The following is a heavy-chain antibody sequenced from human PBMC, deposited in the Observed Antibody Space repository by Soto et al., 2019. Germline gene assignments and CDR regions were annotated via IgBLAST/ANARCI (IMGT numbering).Heavy chain of an antibody. CDR3: ARDYRPGWIDY. J-gene: IGHJ4*02. CDR2: IWYDGSNK. CDR1: GFTFSSYG. D-gene: IGHD6-19*01. V-gene: IGHV3-33*01. Sequence: GGSLRLSCAASGFTFSSYGMHWVRQDPGKGLEWVAVIWYDGSNKYYTDSVKGRFTISRDNSKNTLYLQMNSLRAEDTAVYYCARDYRPGWIDYWGQGTLVTVSS.